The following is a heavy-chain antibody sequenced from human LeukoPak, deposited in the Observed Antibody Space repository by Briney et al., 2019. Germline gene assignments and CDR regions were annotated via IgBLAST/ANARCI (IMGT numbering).Heavy chain of an antibody. Sequence: GGSLRLSCAASGFTFSSYWMSWVRQAPGKGLEWVSAISGSGGSTYYADSVKGRFTISRDNSKNTLYLQMNSLRAEDTAVYYCAKDRDSSGYYPSWGQGTLVTVSS. CDR2: ISGSGGST. D-gene: IGHD3-22*01. J-gene: IGHJ5*02. CDR1: GFTFSSYW. CDR3: AKDRDSSGYYPS. V-gene: IGHV3-23*01.